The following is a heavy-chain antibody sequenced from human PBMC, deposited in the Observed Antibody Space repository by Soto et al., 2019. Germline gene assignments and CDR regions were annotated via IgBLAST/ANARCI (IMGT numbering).Heavy chain of an antibody. Sequence: GGSLRLSCAASGFTFSMSWMTWVRQAPGKGLEWVANIKGDGSEKYYVDFVKGRFTISRDNAKNSVYLQMSSLRVEDTAVYYCARLPVDAFDIWGQGTMVTVS. V-gene: IGHV3-7*05. CDR1: GFTFSMSW. D-gene: IGHD4-4*01. J-gene: IGHJ3*02. CDR2: IKGDGSEK. CDR3: ARLPVDAFDI.